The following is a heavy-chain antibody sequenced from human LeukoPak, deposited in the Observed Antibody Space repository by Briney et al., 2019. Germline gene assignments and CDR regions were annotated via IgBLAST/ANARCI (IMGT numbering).Heavy chain of an antibody. CDR2: IKQDGSEK. CDR3: AREGLRFLEWSSYYFDY. CDR1: GFTFSNYW. J-gene: IGHJ4*02. V-gene: IGHV3-7*01. D-gene: IGHD3-3*01. Sequence: GGSLRLSCAASGFTFSNYWMSWVRQGPGKGLEWVANIKQDGSEKYYVDPVKGRFSISRDDTKNSLYLQLNSLRAEDTAVYYCAREGLRFLEWSSYYFDYWGLGTLVTVSS.